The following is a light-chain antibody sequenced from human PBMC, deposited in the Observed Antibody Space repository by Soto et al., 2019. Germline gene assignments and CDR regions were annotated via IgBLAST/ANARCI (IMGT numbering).Light chain of an antibody. Sequence: QSVLTQPASVSGSPLQSITISCAGTSSDVGGYNYVSWYQQHPGKAPKLILYDVTNRPSGVSDRFSGSKSGNTASLTISGLQAEDEADYYCSSYESGNTLVFGTGTKVTVL. CDR3: SSYESGNTLV. CDR1: SSDVGGYNY. J-gene: IGLJ1*01. CDR2: DVT. V-gene: IGLV2-14*01.